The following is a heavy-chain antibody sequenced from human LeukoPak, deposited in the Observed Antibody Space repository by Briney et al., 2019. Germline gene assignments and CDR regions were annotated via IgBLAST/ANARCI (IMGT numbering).Heavy chain of an antibody. CDR3: ATIVGATEGNYFDY. CDR2: INHSGST. J-gene: IGHJ4*02. Sequence: SETLSLTCAVYGGSFSGYYWSWIRQPPGKGLEWIGEINHSGSTNYNPSLKSRVTISVDTSKNQFSLKLSSVTAADTAVYYCATIVGATEGNYFDYWGQGTLVAVSS. D-gene: IGHD1-26*01. V-gene: IGHV4-34*01. CDR1: GGSFSGYY.